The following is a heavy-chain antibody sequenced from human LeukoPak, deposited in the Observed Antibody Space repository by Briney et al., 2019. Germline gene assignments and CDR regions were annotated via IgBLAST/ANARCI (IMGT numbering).Heavy chain of an antibody. J-gene: IGHJ3*01. CDR3: AREDPYSSGWLDAFDV. V-gene: IGHV4-59*01. CDR1: GGSISSSY. CDR2: IYYSGNT. Sequence: SETLSLTCTVSGGSISSSYWSWIRQPPGKGLEWIGYIYYSGNTNYNPSLKSRVSMSVDTSKNEFSLKLSSVTAADTALYYCAREDPYSSGWLDAFDVWGQGTMVTVSS. D-gene: IGHD6-19*01.